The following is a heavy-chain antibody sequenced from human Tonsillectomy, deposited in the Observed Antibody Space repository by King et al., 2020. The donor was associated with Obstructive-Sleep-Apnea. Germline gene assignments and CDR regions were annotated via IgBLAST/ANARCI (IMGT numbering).Heavy chain of an antibody. V-gene: IGHV4-39*07. CDR1: GGSSSTVNYY. Sequence: QLQESGPGLVSPSETLSLTCTVSGGSSSTVNYYWVGIRQPPWKGLQWIGRIDNNASTYYNPSLRRRVTISVDTSKNQFSLKLNSVTAADTAVYYCARTILVVTGYFDPWGQGILVTVSS. D-gene: IGHD2-21*02. J-gene: IGHJ5*02. CDR2: IDNNAST. CDR3: ARTILVVTGYFDP.